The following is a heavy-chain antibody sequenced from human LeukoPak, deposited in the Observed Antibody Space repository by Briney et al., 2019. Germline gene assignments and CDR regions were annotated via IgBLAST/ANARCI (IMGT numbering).Heavy chain of an antibody. CDR3: ARDEVGATPFDY. J-gene: IGHJ4*02. CDR2: INTDGSST. CDR1: GFTFSSHW. Sequence: PGGSLRLSCAASGFTFSSHWMHWVRQAPGKGLVWVSRINTDGSSTSYADSGKGRFTISRDNAKNTLYLQMNSLRAEDTAVYYCARDEVGATPFDYWGQGTLVTVSS. V-gene: IGHV3-74*01. D-gene: IGHD1-26*01.